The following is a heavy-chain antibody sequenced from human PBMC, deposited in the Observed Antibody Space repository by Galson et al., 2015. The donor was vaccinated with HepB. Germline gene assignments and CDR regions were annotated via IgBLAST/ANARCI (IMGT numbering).Heavy chain of an antibody. J-gene: IGHJ6*02. CDR3: ARDLGYCSSTSCSYYYYYGMDV. CDR1: GGTFSSYA. D-gene: IGHD2-2*01. Sequence: SVKVSCKASGGTFSSYAISWVRQAPGQGLEWMGGIIPIFGIANYAQKFQGRVTITADESTSTAYMELSSLRSEDTAVYYCARDLGYCSSTSCSYYYYYGMDVWGQGTTVTVSS. CDR2: IIPIFGIA. V-gene: IGHV1-69*13.